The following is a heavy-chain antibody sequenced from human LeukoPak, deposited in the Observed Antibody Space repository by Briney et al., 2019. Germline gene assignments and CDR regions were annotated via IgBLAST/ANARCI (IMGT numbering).Heavy chain of an antibody. Sequence: GGSLRLSCAASGFTFSSYGMHWVRQAPGKGLEWVAVISYDGSNKYYADSVKGRFTISRDNSKNTLYLQMNSLRAEDTAVYYCANLGAYCGGDCYPQYFQHWGQGTLVTVSS. CDR3: ANLGAYCGGDCYPQYFQH. CDR2: ISYDGSNK. J-gene: IGHJ1*01. V-gene: IGHV3-30*18. D-gene: IGHD2-21*02. CDR1: GFTFSSYG.